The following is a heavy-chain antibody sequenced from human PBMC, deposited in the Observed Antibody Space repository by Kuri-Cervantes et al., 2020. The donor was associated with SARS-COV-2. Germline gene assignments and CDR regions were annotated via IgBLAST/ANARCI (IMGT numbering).Heavy chain of an antibody. CDR3: VRAYSTGWLVGPYYFDS. V-gene: IGHV3-64D*06. J-gene: IGHJ4*02. D-gene: IGHD6-19*01. Sequence: GGSLRLSCSASGFFFSAYTLHWVRQAPGKGLEYVSAISSDAVNTYYANSVKDRFTISRDFSKNTLYLQMTNLTTEDTAVYYCVRAYSTGWLVGPYYFDSWGQGTLVTVSS. CDR1: GFFFSAYT. CDR2: ISSDAVNT.